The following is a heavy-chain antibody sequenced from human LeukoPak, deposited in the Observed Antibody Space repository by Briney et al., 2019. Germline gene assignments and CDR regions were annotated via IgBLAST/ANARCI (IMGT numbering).Heavy chain of an antibody. CDR2: IYYSGST. CDR3: ASFILTGYDY. D-gene: IGHD3-9*01. V-gene: IGHV4-39*01. Sequence: SETLSLACTVSGGSISSSSYYWGWIRQPPGQGREWIGSIYYSGSTYYNPSLKSRVTISVDTSKNQFSLKLSSVTAADTAVYYCASFILTGYDYWGQGTLVTVSS. J-gene: IGHJ4*02. CDR1: GGSISSSSYY.